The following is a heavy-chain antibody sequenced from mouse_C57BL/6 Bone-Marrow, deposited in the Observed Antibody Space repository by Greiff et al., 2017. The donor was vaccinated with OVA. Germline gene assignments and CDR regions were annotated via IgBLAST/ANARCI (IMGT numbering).Heavy chain of an antibody. CDR3: ARDGNYFYAMDY. D-gene: IGHD2-1*01. V-gene: IGHV1-66*01. Sequence: VQLQQSGPELVKPGASVKISCKASGYSFTSYYIHWVKQRPGQGLEWIGWIYPGSGNTKYNEKFKGKATLTADTSSRTAYMQLSSLTSEDSAVYYCARDGNYFYAMDYWGQGTSVTVSS. J-gene: IGHJ4*01. CDR1: GYSFTSYY. CDR2: IYPGSGNT.